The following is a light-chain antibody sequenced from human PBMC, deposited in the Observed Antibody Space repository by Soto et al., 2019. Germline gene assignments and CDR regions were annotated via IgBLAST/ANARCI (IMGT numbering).Light chain of an antibody. CDR1: SSDVGGYNY. CDR2: EVS. V-gene: IGLV2-8*01. J-gene: IGLJ2*01. CDR3: SSYAGSNNVV. Sequence: QSALTQPPSASGSPGQSVTISCTRTSSDVGGYNYVSWYQQHPGKAPKLMIFEVSKRPSGVPDRFSGYESDNTASLTVSGLQAEDEADYYCSSYAGSNNVVFGGGTKLTVL.